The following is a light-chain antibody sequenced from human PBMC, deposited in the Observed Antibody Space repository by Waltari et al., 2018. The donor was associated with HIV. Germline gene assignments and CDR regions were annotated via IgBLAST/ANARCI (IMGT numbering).Light chain of an antibody. Sequence: DTQMTQSPSSISASLGDRVTITCRASQYISSWLAWYQQKPEQAPRLLVYSASNLQSGVPSRFSGSGSGTDFTLTISDLQPEDFATYYCQQAYSFPRTFGQGTKVEIK. V-gene: IGKV1-12*01. CDR3: QQAYSFPRT. CDR2: SAS. J-gene: IGKJ1*01. CDR1: QYISSW.